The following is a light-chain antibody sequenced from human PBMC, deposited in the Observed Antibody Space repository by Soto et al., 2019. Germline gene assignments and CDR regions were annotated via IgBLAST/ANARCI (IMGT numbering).Light chain of an antibody. V-gene: IGLV2-11*01. J-gene: IGLJ3*02. CDR3: CSYAGSYTWV. CDR1: SNDVGDYDF. Sequence: QSALTQPRSVSGSPGQSVTISCTGTSNDVGDYDFVSWYHQHPGKVPKLVIFDVSERPSGVPDRFSGSKSGTTASLTISGLQAEDEGIYYCCSYAGSYTWVFGGGTKLTVL. CDR2: DVS.